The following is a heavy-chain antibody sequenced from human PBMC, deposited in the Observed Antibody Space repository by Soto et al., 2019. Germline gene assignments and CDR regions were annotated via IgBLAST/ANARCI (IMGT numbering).Heavy chain of an antibody. Sequence: QVQLVQSGAEVKKPGASVKVACKASGYSFNSYYMHWVRQAPGQGPEWMGVINPSGASTSYAQKLQGRVTMTRDTSMSTVYMELSSLRSEDTALYYCASDYNAYQRQHVFDIWGQGTLVTVSS. CDR2: INPSGAST. J-gene: IGHJ3*02. CDR3: ASDYNAYQRQHVFDI. D-gene: IGHD3-10*01. CDR1: GYSFNSYY. V-gene: IGHV1-46*02.